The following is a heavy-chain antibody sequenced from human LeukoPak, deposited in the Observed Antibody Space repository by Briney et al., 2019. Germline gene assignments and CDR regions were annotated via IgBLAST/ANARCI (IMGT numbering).Heavy chain of an antibody. CDR3: TRENYFDS. CDR1: GGSFSGYY. CDR2: INHSGST. J-gene: IGHJ4*02. Sequence: SETLSLTCAVYGGSFSGYYWSWIRQPPGKGLEWIGEINHSGSTNYNPSLKSRVTISLDTSKNQFSLKLSSVTAADTAVYYCTRENYFDSWGQGTLVTVSS. V-gene: IGHV4-34*01.